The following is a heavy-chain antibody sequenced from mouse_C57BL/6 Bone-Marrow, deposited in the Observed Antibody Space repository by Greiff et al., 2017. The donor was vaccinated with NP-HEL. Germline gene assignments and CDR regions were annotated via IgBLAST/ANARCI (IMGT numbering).Heavy chain of an antibody. CDR3: ARDANSNYAYWYFDV. D-gene: IGHD2-5*01. Sequence: EVKLMESGGGLVQSGRSQRLSCATSGFTFSDFYMEWVRQAPGKGLEWIAASRNKANDYTTEYSASVKGRFIVSRDTSQSILYLQMNALRAEDTAIYYCARDANSNYAYWYFDVWGTGTTVTVSS. V-gene: IGHV7-1*01. CDR2: SRNKANDYTT. J-gene: IGHJ1*03. CDR1: GFTFSDFY.